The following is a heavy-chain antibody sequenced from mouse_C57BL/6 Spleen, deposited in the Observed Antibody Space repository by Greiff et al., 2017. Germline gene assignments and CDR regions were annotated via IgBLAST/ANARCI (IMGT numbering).Heavy chain of an antibody. CDR2: ISDGGSYT. J-gene: IGHJ2*01. D-gene: IGHD2-1*01. CDR3: ARGDGNYLDY. CDR1: GFTFSSYA. V-gene: IGHV5-4*03. Sequence: EVKLMESGGGLVKPGGSLKLSCAASGFTFSSYAMSWVRQTPEKRLEWVATISDGGSYTYYPDNVKGRFTISRDNAKNNLYLQMSHLKSEDTAMYYCARGDGNYLDYWGQGTTLTVSS.